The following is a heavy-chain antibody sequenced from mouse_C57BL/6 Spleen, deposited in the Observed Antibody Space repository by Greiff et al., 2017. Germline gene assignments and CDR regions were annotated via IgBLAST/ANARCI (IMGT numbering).Heavy chain of an antibody. J-gene: IGHJ2*01. Sequence: EVQVVESGGGLVKPGGSLKLSCAASGFTFSSYAMSWVRQTPEKRLEWVATISDGGSYTYYPDNVKGRFTISRANAKNNLYLQMSHLKSEDTAMYYCARVARDYGSSYYDYWGQGTTRTVSS. CDR1: GFTFSSYA. D-gene: IGHD1-1*01. CDR3: ARVARDYGSSYYDY. V-gene: IGHV5-4*01. CDR2: ISDGGSYT.